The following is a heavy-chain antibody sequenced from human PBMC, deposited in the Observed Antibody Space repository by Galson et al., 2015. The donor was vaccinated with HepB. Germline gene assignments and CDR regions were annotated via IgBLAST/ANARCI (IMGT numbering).Heavy chain of an antibody. CDR3: ARVGYYYDSSGYYLFDY. CDR1: GFTFDDYG. J-gene: IGHJ4*02. D-gene: IGHD3-22*01. V-gene: IGHV3-20*04. CDR2: INWNGGST. Sequence: SLRLSCAASGFTFDDYGMSWVRQAPGKGLEWVSGINWNGGSTGYADSVKGRFTISRDNAKNSLYLQMNSLRAEDTALYYCARVGYYYDSSGYYLFDYWGQGTLVTVSS.